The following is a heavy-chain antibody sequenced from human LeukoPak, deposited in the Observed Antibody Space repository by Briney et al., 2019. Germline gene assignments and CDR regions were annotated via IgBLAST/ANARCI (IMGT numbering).Heavy chain of an antibody. CDR2: VSAYNGNT. CDR3: ARGGPITIFGVVTPGNAFDI. Sequence: ASVKVSCKASGYTFTSYGISWVRQAPGQGLEWMGWVSAYNGNTNYAQKLQGRVTMTTDTSTSTAYMELRSLRSDDTAVYYCARGGPITIFGVVTPGNAFDIWGQGTMVTVPS. V-gene: IGHV1-18*01. J-gene: IGHJ3*02. CDR1: GYTFTSYG. D-gene: IGHD3-3*01.